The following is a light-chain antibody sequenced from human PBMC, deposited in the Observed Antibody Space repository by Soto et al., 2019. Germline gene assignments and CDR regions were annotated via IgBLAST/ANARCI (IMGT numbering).Light chain of an antibody. V-gene: IGKV3-20*01. J-gene: IGKJ3*01. CDR2: GAS. Sequence: EIVLTQSPGTLSLSPGERATLSCRASQSVSGTYLAWYQQRPGQAPKVLIYGASSRAAGIPDWFSGSGSGTDFTLTISRLEPEDFAVYYCQQYGASPFTFGPGTKVDIK. CDR1: QSVSGTY. CDR3: QQYGASPFT.